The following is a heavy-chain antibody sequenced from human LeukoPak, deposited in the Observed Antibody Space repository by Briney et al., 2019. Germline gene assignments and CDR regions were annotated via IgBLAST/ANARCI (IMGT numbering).Heavy chain of an antibody. CDR2: IYYSGST. CDR3: ARGRVGATSYFDY. J-gene: IGHJ4*02. Sequence: PSETLSLTCTVSGGSISSGGYYWSWIRQHPGKGLEWIGYIYYSGSTYYNPSLKSRVTISVDTSKNQFSLKLSSVTAADTAVYYCARGRVGATSYFDYWGQGTLVTVSS. D-gene: IGHD1-26*01. CDR1: GGSISSGGYY. V-gene: IGHV4-31*03.